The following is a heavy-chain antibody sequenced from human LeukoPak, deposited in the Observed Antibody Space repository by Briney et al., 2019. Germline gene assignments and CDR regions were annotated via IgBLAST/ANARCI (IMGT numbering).Heavy chain of an antibody. D-gene: IGHD3-10*01. Sequence: GGSLRLSCAASGFTFSSYGMRWVRQAPGKGLEWVAAISSDGSNKYYADSMKGRFYISRENSKKTMYLQMNSLRAEDTAVYYCAKAKGGYGAGRTGRYFDYWGQGTLVTVSS. CDR1: GFTFSSYG. CDR3: AKAKGGYGAGRTGRYFDY. J-gene: IGHJ4*02. V-gene: IGHV3-30*18. CDR2: ISSDGSNK.